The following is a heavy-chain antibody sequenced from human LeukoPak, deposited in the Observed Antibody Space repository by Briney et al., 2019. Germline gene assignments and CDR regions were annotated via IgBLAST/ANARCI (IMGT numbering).Heavy chain of an antibody. V-gene: IGHV3-23*01. Sequence: GGSLRLSCAASGFTFSSYAMSWVRQAPGKGLEWVSSISGSGGSIYYADSVKGRFTISRDNSKNTLYLQMNGLRAEDTAVYYCARDFTGLDYWGQGTLVTVSS. CDR1: GFTFSSYA. CDR3: ARDFTGLDY. CDR2: ISGSGGSI. D-gene: IGHD1-14*01. J-gene: IGHJ4*02.